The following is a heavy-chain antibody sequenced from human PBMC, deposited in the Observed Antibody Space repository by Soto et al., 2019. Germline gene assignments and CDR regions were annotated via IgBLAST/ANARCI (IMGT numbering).Heavy chain of an antibody. J-gene: IGHJ4*02. CDR1: GFTFSSHA. Sequence: QVQLVESGGGVVQPGRSLRLSCAASGFTFSSHAMNWVRQASGKGLEWVALIWNAGNNKYYADAGSVKGRFTISRDNSRNTLYLEMNSVRADDTGVYYCARGPDYSNFGYFDYWGQGTLVTVSS. D-gene: IGHD4-4*01. CDR3: ARGPDYSNFGYFDY. CDR2: IWNAGNNK. V-gene: IGHV3-33*01.